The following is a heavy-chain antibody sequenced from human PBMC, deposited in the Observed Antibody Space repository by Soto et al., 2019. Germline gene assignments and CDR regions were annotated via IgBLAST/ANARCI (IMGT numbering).Heavy chain of an antibody. V-gene: IGHV3-49*03. Sequence: PGGSLRLSCTASGFTFGDYAMSWFRQAPGKGLEWVGFIRSKAYGGTAEYAASVKGRFTISRDDSKSIAYLQMNSLKTEDTAVYYCTRVAGTVLFGYYYGMDVWGQGTTVTVSS. CDR1: GFTFGDYA. D-gene: IGHD6-19*01. CDR2: IRSKAYGGTA. J-gene: IGHJ6*02. CDR3: TRVAGTVLFGYYYGMDV.